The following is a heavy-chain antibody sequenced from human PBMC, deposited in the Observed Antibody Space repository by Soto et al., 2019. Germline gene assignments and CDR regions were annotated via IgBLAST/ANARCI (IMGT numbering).Heavy chain of an antibody. D-gene: IGHD6-13*01. V-gene: IGHV4-34*01. CDR3: ARGWEENSRSWYGWFDP. J-gene: IGHJ5*02. CDR1: GGSFSGYY. CDR2: INHSGST. Sequence: SETMSLTCAVYGGSFSGYYWSWIRQPPGKGLEWIGEINHSGSTNYNPSLKSRVTISVDTSKNQFSLKLSSVTAADTAVYYCARGWEENSRSWYGWFDPWGQGTLVTVSS.